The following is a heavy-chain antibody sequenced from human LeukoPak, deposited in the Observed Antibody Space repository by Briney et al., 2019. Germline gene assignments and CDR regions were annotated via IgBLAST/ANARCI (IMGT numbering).Heavy chain of an antibody. CDR3: ARGIPRYYDFWSGYYNGMDV. Sequence: SETLSLTCTVSGGSIRSSNYYWGWIRQPPGKGLEWIGSIYDSGSTYYNPSLKSRVTISVDTSKNQFSLKLNSVTAADTAVYYCARGIPRYYDFWSGYYNGMDVWGQGTTVTVSS. D-gene: IGHD3-3*01. CDR2: IYDSGST. V-gene: IGHV4-39*01. CDR1: GGSIRSSNYY. J-gene: IGHJ6*02.